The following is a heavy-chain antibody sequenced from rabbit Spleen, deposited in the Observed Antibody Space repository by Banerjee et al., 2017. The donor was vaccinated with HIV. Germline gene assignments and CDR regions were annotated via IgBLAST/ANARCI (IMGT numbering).Heavy chain of an antibody. V-gene: IGHV1S45*01. J-gene: IGHJ4*01. D-gene: IGHD8-1*01. CDR1: GFSFSDRDV. CDR2: INAVTGKT. Sequence: QQQLVESGGGLVKPGASLTLTCKASGFSFSDRDVMCWVRQAPGKGLEWIACINAVTGKTYYASWAKGRFTISESSSPTVTLQMTSLTAADTATYFCARDAGTGDYIDVYFNLWGPGTLVTVS. CDR3: ARDAGTGDYIDVYFNL.